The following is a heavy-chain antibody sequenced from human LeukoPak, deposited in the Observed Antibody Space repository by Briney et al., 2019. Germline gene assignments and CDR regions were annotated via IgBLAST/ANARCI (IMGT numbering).Heavy chain of an antibody. Sequence: GGSLRLSCAASGFTVSSSYMTWVRQAPGKGPDLISLIYSSGSTYYADSVKGRFTISRDNSKNTLYLQMNSLRAEDTAVYYCARDLGRSSNYWGQGTLVTVSS. J-gene: IGHJ4*02. CDR1: GFTVSSSY. CDR2: IYSSGST. D-gene: IGHD3-16*01. V-gene: IGHV3-66*03. CDR3: ARDLGRSSNY.